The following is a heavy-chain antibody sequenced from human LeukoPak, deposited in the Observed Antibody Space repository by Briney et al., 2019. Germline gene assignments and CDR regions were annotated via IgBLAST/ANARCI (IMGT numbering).Heavy chain of an antibody. CDR1: GGSISSSNW. Sequence: SGTLSLTCAVSGGSISSSNWWSWVRQPPGKGLEWIGEIYHSGSTNYNPSLKSRVTISVDKSKNQFSLKLSSVTAADTAVYYCARGTIQLWLNYFDYWGQGTLVTVSS. V-gene: IGHV4-4*02. D-gene: IGHD5-18*01. J-gene: IGHJ4*02. CDR3: ARGTIQLWLNYFDY. CDR2: IYHSGST.